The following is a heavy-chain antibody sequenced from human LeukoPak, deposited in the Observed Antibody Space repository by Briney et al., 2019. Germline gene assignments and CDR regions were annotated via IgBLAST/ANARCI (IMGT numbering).Heavy chain of an antibody. Sequence: GWSLRLSCATSGFMFKTYWMHWVRQAPGMGLVWVSRINNDGHSINYADSVKGRFTTSRDNAKNTLFLHMNSLRAEDTGVYYCARDNLEWGSVFDYWGQGTLVTVSS. CDR2: INNDGHSI. CDR3: ARDNLEWGSVFDY. V-gene: IGHV3-74*01. D-gene: IGHD3-16*01. CDR1: GFMFKTYW. J-gene: IGHJ4*02.